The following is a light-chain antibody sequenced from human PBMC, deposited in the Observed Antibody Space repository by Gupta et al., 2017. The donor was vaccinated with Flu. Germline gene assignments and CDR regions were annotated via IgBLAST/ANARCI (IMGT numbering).Light chain of an antibody. CDR3: QQYGSSPET. CDR1: QSVSSSY. Sequence: IVLTQSPGTLSLSPGERATLSCRASQSVSSSYLAWYQQKPGQAPRLLIYGASSRATGIPDRFSGSGSGTDFTLTISILEPEDFAVYYCQQYGSSPETFGQGTKVEIK. CDR2: GAS. J-gene: IGKJ1*01. V-gene: IGKV3-20*01.